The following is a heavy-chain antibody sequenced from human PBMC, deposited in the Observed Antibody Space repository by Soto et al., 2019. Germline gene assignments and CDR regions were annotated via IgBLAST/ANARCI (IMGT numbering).Heavy chain of an antibody. CDR1: GFTFSSYA. V-gene: IGHV3-23*01. D-gene: IGHD6-19*01. CDR3: AKTANGWFSAFDI. CDR2: ISGSGGTT. J-gene: IGHJ3*02. Sequence: EVQLLESGGGLVQPGGSLRLSCAASGFTFSSYAMRWVRQAPGKGLEWVSAISGSGGTTYYADSVKGRFTFSRDNSKNTLYLQMKLLRAEDTAVYYCAKTANGWFSAFDIWGQGTMVTVSS.